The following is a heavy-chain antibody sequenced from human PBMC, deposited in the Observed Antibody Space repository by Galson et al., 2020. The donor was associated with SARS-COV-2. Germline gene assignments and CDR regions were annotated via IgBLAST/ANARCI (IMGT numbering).Heavy chain of an antibody. V-gene: IGHV4-59*01. D-gene: IGHD2-21*02. Sequence: ASETLSLTCTVSGGSISSYYWSWIRQPPGKGLEWIGYIYYSGSTHYNPSLKSRVTTSVDTSKNQFSLKLSSVTAADTAVYYCARATIVVVTAGNFFGWYFDLWGRGTLVTVSS. CDR3: ARATIVVVTAGNFFGWYFDL. J-gene: IGHJ2*01. CDR1: GGSISSYY. CDR2: IYYSGST.